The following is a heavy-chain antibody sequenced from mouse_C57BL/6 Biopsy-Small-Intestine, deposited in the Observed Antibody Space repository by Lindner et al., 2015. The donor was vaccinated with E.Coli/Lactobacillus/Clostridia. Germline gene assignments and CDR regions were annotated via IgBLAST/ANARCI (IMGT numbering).Heavy chain of an antibody. J-gene: IGHJ4*01. CDR1: GYAFSSYW. V-gene: IGHV1-80*01. CDR2: IYPGDGDT. CDR3: ARTGVYYALDY. Sequence: VQLQESGAELVKPGASVKISCKASGYAFSSYWMNWVKQRPGKGLEWIGQIYPGDGDTSYNGKFKGKATLTADKSSSTAYMQLSSLTSEDSAVYFCARTGVYYALDYWGQGTSVTVSS. D-gene: IGHD4-1*01.